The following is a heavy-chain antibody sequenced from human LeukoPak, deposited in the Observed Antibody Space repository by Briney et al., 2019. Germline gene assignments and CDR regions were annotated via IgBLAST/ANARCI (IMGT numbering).Heavy chain of an antibody. J-gene: IGHJ1*01. CDR2: IWYDGSSQ. CDR3: ARGDYGDYGTFGFHH. CDR1: GFTSSSYG. D-gene: IGHD4-17*01. V-gene: IGHV3-33*01. Sequence: PGGSLRLSCAASGFTSSSYGMHWVRQAPDKGLEWVAVIWYDGSSQFYADSVKGRFTISRDNSKNTLYLQMNSLRAEDTAVYYCARGDYGDYGTFGFHHWGQGTLVTVSS.